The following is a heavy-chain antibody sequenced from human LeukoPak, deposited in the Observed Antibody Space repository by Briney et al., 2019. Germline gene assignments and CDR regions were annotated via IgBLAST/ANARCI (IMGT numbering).Heavy chain of an antibody. Sequence: EASVKVSCEASGYTFTSYAMNWVRQAPGQGLEWMGWINTNTGNPTYAQGFTGRFVFSLDTSVSTAYLQISSLKAEDTAVYYCARGPGVTGSYGMDVWGQGTTVTVSS. D-gene: IGHD3-9*01. CDR3: ARGPGVTGSYGMDV. CDR2: INTNTGNP. CDR1: GYTFTSYA. J-gene: IGHJ6*02. V-gene: IGHV7-4-1*02.